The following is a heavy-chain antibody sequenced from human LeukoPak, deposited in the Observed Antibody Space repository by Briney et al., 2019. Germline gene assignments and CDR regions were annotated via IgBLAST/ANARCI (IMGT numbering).Heavy chain of an antibody. Sequence: SVKVSCTASGGTFSSYAISWVRQAPGQGLEWMGGIIPIFGTANYAQKFQGRVTITADESTSTAYMELSSLRSEDTAVYYCARERLAEMATDYYYGMDVWGQGTTVTVSS. D-gene: IGHD5-24*01. J-gene: IGHJ6*02. CDR3: ARERLAEMATDYYYGMDV. V-gene: IGHV1-69*13. CDR2: IIPIFGTA. CDR1: GGTFSSYA.